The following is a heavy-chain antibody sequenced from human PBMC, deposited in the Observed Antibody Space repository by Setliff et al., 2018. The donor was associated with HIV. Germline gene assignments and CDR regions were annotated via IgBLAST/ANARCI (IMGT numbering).Heavy chain of an antibody. Sequence: KPSETLSLTCTVSGGSISTSRYYWGWIRQPPGKGLEWIGSINYRGNTYYNPSLKSRAAISVDTSKNQISLKLSSVTAADTAVYYCASLDGSESPYIYYYYMDVWGEWTAVTVSS. CDR3: ASLDGSESPYIYYYYMDV. D-gene: IGHD3-10*01. V-gene: IGHV4-39*01. CDR1: GGSISTSRYY. J-gene: IGHJ6*03. CDR2: INYRGNT.